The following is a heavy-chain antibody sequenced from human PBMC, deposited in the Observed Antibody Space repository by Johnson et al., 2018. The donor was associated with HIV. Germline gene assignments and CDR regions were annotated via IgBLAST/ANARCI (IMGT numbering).Heavy chain of an antibody. CDR3: ARGWRGITMIDAFDI. CDR2: IKQDGSEK. V-gene: IGHV3-7*01. J-gene: IGHJ3*02. CDR1: GFTFSSYW. Sequence: VQLMESGGGVVQPGVSLRLSCAASGFTFSSYWMSWVRQAPGKGLEWVANIKQDGSEKYYVDSVKGRFTISRDNAKNSLFLQMNSLRAEDTAVYYCARGWRGITMIDAFDIWGQGTMVSVSS. D-gene: IGHD3-22*01.